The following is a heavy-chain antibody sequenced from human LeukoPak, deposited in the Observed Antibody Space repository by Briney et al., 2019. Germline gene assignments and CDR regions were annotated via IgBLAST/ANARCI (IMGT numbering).Heavy chain of an antibody. D-gene: IGHD3-3*02. CDR3: AKELSTDYYSYGMDV. J-gene: IGHJ6*02. CDR2: ISWNSGSI. CDR1: GFTFDDYA. Sequence: GRSLRLSCAASGFTFDDYAMHWVRQAPGKGLEWVSGISWNSGSIGYADSVKGRFTISRDNSKNTLYLQMNSLRAEDTAVYYCAKELSTDYYSYGMDVWGQGTTVTVSS. V-gene: IGHV3-9*01.